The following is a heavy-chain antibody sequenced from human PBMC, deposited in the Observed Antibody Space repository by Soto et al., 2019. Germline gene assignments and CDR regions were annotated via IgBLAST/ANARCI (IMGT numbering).Heavy chain of an antibody. CDR2: IGTYHGNT. CDR1: GYAFTSFG. V-gene: IGHV1-18*01. Sequence: QVQLVQSGAEVKKPGASVKVSCKASGYAFTSFGITWVRQAPGQGLEWMGWIGTYHGNTNYAQKLQGRVTMTRDTSTTTDEMELRSLTSDDTAVYYCARDRGVGANTDAYDIWGQGTMVTVSS. J-gene: IGHJ3*02. D-gene: IGHD1-26*01. CDR3: ARDRGVGANTDAYDI.